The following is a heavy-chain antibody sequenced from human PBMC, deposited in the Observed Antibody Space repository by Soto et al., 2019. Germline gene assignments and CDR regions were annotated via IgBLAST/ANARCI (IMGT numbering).Heavy chain of an antibody. D-gene: IGHD5-18*01. J-gene: IGHJ4*02. CDR1: GFTFSDYY. CDR3: AREKTAMVNVDY. V-gene: IGHV3-11*01. CDR2: ITSSGSTI. Sequence: NPGGSLRLSCAASGFTFSDYYMSWIRQAPGKGLEWVSYITSSGSTIYYADSVKGRFTISRDNAKNSLYLQMNSLRAEDTAVYYVAREKTAMVNVDYWGQGTLVTASS.